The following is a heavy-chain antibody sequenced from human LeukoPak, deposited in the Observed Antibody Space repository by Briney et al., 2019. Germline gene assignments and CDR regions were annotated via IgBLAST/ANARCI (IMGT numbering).Heavy chain of an antibody. J-gene: IGHJ4*02. D-gene: IGHD5-24*01. CDR3: ARDLDGYDPAQADY. V-gene: IGHV3-30-3*01. CDR1: GFTFSSYA. Sequence: PGGSLRLSCAASGFTFSSYAMHWVRQAPGKGLEWVAVISYDGSNKYYADSGKGRFTISRDNSKTTLYLQRNSLRAEDTAVYSCARDLDGYDPAQADYWGQGTLVTVSS. CDR2: ISYDGSNK.